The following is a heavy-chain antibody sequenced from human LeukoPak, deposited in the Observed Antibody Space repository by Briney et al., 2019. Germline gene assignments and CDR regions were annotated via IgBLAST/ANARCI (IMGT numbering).Heavy chain of an antibody. V-gene: IGHV3-53*01. D-gene: IGHD1-26*01. J-gene: IGHJ3*02. CDR3: ARGSGSYYGGMSAFDI. Sequence: PGGSLRLSCAASGFIVSSNYMSWVRQAPGKGLEWVSVIYTGGSTYYADSVKGRFTISRDNSKNTLYLQMNSLRAEDTAVYYCARGSGSYYGGMSAFDIWGQGTMVTVSS. CDR2: IYTGGST. CDR1: GFIVSSNY.